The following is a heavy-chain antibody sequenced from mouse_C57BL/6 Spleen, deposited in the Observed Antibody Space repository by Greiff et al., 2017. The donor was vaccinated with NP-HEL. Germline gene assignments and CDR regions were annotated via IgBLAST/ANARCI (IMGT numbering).Heavy chain of an antibody. V-gene: IGHV1-64*01. D-gene: IGHD3-2*01. CDR3: ARGDDRDWYFDV. Sequence: QVQLQQPGAELVKPGASVKLSCKASGYTFTSYWMHWVKQRPGQGLEWIGMIHPNSGSTNYNEKFKSKATLTVDKSSSTAYMQLSSLTSEDSAVYYCARGDDRDWYFDVWGTGTTVTVSS. J-gene: IGHJ1*03. CDR2: IHPNSGST. CDR1: GYTFTSYW.